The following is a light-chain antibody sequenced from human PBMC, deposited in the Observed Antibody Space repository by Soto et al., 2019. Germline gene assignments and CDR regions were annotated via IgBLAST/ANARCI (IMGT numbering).Light chain of an antibody. CDR2: AAS. V-gene: IGKV1-27*01. CDR3: QKYNSAPYT. Sequence: DIQMTQSPSSLSASVGDRVTITCRASQGISNYLAWYQQKPGKVPKLLIYAASTLQSGVPSRFSGSGSGTDFSLTISSLQAEDVGTYDCQKYNSAPYTFGQGTKLEIK. CDR1: QGISNY. J-gene: IGKJ2*01.